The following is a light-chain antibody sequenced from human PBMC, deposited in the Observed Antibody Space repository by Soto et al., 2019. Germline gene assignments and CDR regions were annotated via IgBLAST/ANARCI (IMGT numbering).Light chain of an antibody. CDR3: QQYNSYSPIT. J-gene: IGKJ5*01. CDR1: QSISSW. CDR2: DAS. Sequence: DIQMTQSPSTLSASVGDRVTITCRASQSISSWLAWYQQKPGKAPKLLIYDASSLESGVPSRFSGSGSGTKFTLTISSLQPDDLATYYCQQYNSYSPITFGQGTRLEIK. V-gene: IGKV1-5*01.